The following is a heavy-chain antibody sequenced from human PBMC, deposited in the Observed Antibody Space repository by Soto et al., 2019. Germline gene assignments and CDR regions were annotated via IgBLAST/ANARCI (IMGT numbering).Heavy chain of an antibody. V-gene: IGHV4-30-2*01. Sequence: SETLSLTCGVSGGSIISGGYSWSWIRQPPGKPLEWIGYIYQSGSTFYSPSLRGRLSISIDTSKNQFSLKLYSLTAADTAVYHCARPLRVCSAGDCPSWFDPWGQGALVTVSS. J-gene: IGHJ5*02. CDR2: IYQSGST. D-gene: IGHD2-21*02. CDR3: ARPLRVCSAGDCPSWFDP. CDR1: GGSIISGGYS.